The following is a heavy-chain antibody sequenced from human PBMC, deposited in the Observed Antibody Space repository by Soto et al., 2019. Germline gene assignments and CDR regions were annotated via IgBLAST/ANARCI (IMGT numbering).Heavy chain of an antibody. CDR3: AESSVGYVAELGDFDV. J-gene: IGHJ2*01. D-gene: IGHD3-10*02. V-gene: IGHV2-5*02. CDR2: IYWDDDK. Sequence: QITLKESGPTLVKPTQTLTLTCTFSGFSLSTSGVGVGWIRQPPGKALEWLALIYWDDDKRYSPSLKSRLTITNNTSKNQVALTMTNMAPVDTATYSGAESSVGYVAELGDFDVWGRGTMVTVSS. CDR1: GFSLSTSGVG.